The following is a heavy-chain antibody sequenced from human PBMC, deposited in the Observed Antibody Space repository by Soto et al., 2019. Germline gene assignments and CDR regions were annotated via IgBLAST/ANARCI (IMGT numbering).Heavy chain of an antibody. D-gene: IGHD3-22*01. CDR2: INAGNGNT. V-gene: IGHV1-3*01. J-gene: IGHJ6*02. CDR1: GYTFTSYG. CDR3: ARYANDSSGYYHLYSYGMDV. Sequence: ASVKVSCKASGYTFTSYGIHWVRQAPGQRLEWTGWINAGNGNTKYSEKFQGRVTITRDTSASTAYLELSSLRSEDTAVYYCARYANDSSGYYHLYSYGMDVWGQGTTVTVSS.